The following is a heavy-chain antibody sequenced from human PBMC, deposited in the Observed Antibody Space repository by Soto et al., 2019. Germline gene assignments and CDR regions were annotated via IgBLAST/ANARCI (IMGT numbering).Heavy chain of an antibody. D-gene: IGHD6-6*01. CDR1: GFTFSSYS. CDR3: ARDTDSSSHLPDY. J-gene: IGHJ4*02. V-gene: IGHV3-21*01. Sequence: GGSLRLSCAASGFTFSSYSMNWVRQAPGKGLEWVSSISSSSSYIYYADSVKGRFTISRDNAKNSLYLQMNSLRAEDTAVYYCARDTDSSSHLPDYWGQGTLVTVSS. CDR2: ISSSSSYI.